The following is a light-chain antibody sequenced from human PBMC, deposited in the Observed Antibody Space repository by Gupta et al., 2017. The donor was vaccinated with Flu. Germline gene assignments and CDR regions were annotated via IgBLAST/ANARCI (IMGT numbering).Light chain of an antibody. CDR1: QGIGSW. CDR3: QQTNNFLPFT. CDR2: AAS. J-gene: IGKJ2*01. Sequence: DIQMTQSPSSVSASVGDRVTITCRASQGIGSWLAWYQQKPGKAPKLLIYAASSLQTGVPSRFSGSGYGADFTLSISSRQPEDFAPYYCQQTNNFLPFTFGQGTKMEIK. V-gene: IGKV1D-12*01.